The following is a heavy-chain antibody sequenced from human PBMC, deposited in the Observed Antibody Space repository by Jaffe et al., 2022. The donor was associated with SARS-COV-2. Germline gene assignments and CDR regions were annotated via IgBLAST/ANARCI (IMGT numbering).Heavy chain of an antibody. CDR2: IWYDGSNK. CDR3: ARDKWGHSYGYLPYYYYGMDV. CDR1: GFTFSSYG. Sequence: QVQLVESGGGVVQPGRSLRLSCAASGFTFSSYGMHWVRQAPGKGLEWVAVIWYDGSNKYYADSVKGRFTISRDNSKNTLYLQMNSLRAEDTAVYYCARDKWGHSYGYLPYYYYGMDVWGQGTTVTVSS. V-gene: IGHV3-33*01. J-gene: IGHJ6*02. D-gene: IGHD5-18*01.